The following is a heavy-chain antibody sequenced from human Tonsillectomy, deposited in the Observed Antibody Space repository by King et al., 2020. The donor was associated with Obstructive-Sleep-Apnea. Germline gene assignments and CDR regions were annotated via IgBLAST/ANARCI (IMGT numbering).Heavy chain of an antibody. CDR1: GYTFTGYY. V-gene: IGHV1-2*02. CDR3: ARDRTVVVVAALWGYFDY. D-gene: IGHD2-15*01. Sequence: QLVQSGAEVKKPGASVKVSCKASGYTFTGYYMHWVRQAPGQGLEWMGWINPNSGGTNYAQKFQGRVTMTRDTSISTAYIELNRLRSDDTAVYYCARDRTVVVVAALWGYFDYWGQGTLVTVSS. J-gene: IGHJ4*02. CDR2: INPNSGGT.